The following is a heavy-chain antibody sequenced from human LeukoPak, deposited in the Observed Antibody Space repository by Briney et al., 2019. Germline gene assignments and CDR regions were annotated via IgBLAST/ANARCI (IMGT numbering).Heavy chain of an antibody. CDR1: GFTFSSYW. V-gene: IGHV3-7*01. CDR3: ARELTYYYDSSAYYVLDY. Sequence: PGGSLRLSCAASGFTFSSYWMSWVRQAPGKGLEWVAYIKQDGSEKYYVDSMKGRFTISRDNAKNSLYLHVNSLRAEDTAIYYCARELTYYYDSSAYYVLDYWGQGTLVTVSS. J-gene: IGHJ4*02. CDR2: IKQDGSEK. D-gene: IGHD3-22*01.